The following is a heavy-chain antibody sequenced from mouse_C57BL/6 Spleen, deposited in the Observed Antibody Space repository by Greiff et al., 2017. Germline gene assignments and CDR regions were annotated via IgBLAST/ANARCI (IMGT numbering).Heavy chain of an antibody. Sequence: VQLKQSGAELVRPGASVKLSCTASGFNIKDDYMHWVKQKPEQGLEWIGWIDPENGDTEYASKFQGKATITADTSSHTAYLQLSSLTSEATAVYYCTTRDYYGSSYGYFDVWGTGTTVTVSS. D-gene: IGHD1-1*01. CDR1: GFNIKDDY. CDR2: IDPENGDT. V-gene: IGHV14-4*01. J-gene: IGHJ1*03. CDR3: TTRDYYGSSYGYFDV.